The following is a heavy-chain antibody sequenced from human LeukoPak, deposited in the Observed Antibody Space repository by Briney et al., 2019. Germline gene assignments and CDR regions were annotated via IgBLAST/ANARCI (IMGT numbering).Heavy chain of an antibody. D-gene: IGHD2-15*01. V-gene: IGHV4-39*01. J-gene: IGHJ5*02. CDR3: ARRVVVVAATGNWFDP. CDR1: GGSISSSSYY. CDR2: IYYSGST. Sequence: SETLSLTCTVSGGSISSSSYYWGWIRQPPGKELEWIGSIYYSGSTYYNPSLKSRVTISVDTSKNQFSLKLSSVTAADTAVYYCARRVVVVAATGNWFDPWGQGTLVTVSS.